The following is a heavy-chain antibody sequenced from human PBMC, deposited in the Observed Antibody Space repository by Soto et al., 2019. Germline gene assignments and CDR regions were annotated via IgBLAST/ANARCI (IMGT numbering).Heavy chain of an antibody. D-gene: IGHD6-25*01. Sequence: EVQLVESGGGLVQPGRSLRLSCAASGFSFDDYAMHWVRQALGKGLEWVSGISWNSGSIGYAASVEGRFTIARDNAKNSLYLQMNSLRAEDTALYYCAKLLGSNGWFAPWGQGTLVTVSS. J-gene: IGHJ5*02. CDR3: AKLLGSNGWFAP. CDR1: GFSFDDYA. V-gene: IGHV3-9*01. CDR2: ISWNSGSI.